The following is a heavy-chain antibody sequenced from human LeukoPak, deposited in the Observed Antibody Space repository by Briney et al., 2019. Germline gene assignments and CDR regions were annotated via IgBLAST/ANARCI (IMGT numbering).Heavy chain of an antibody. V-gene: IGHV4-34*01. Sequence: SETLSLTCAVYGGSFSGYYWSWIRQPPGKGLEWIGEINHSGSTNYNPSLKSRVAISVDTSKNQFSLKLSSVTAADTAVYYCARGKGNFWSGYYYFDYWGQGTLVTVSS. CDR3: ARGKGNFWSGYYYFDY. CDR1: GGSFSGYY. J-gene: IGHJ4*02. D-gene: IGHD3-3*01. CDR2: INHSGST.